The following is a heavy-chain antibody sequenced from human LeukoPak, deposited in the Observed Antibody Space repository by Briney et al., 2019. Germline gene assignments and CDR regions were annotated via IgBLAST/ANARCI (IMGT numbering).Heavy chain of an antibody. CDR3: AGGDYNWNGFDP. J-gene: IGHJ5*02. CDR1: GLNFSIDS. Sequence: PGGSLRLSCAASGLNFSIDSINWVRQAPGKGLEWVSYITRSSTTISYADSVKGRFPISRDNAKNSLYLQMNSLRVEETAIYYCAGGDYNWNGFDPWGQGTLVTVSS. V-gene: IGHV3-48*01. D-gene: IGHD1-20*01. CDR2: ITRSSTTI.